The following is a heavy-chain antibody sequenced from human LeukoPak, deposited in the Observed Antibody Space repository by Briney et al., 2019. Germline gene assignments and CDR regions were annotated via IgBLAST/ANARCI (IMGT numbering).Heavy chain of an antibody. CDR3: ARVGRYFDWFYDY. CDR1: GGSISSGGYY. Sequence: SQTLSLTCTVSGGSISSGGYYWSWIRLHPGKGLEWIGYIYYSGSTYYNPSLKSRVTISVDTSKNQFSLKLSSVTAADTAVYYCARVGRYFDWFYDYWGQGTLVTVSS. J-gene: IGHJ4*02. V-gene: IGHV4-31*03. D-gene: IGHD3-9*01. CDR2: IYYSGST.